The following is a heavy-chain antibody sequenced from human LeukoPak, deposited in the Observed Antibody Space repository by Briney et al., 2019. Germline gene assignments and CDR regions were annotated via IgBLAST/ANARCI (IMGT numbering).Heavy chain of an antibody. Sequence: ASVKVSCKASGGTFSSYAISWVRQAPGQGLEWMGGIIPIFGTANYAQKFQGRVTITTDESTSTAYMELSSLRSEDTAAYYCARNTGTTFYFDYWGRGTLVTVSS. CDR1: GGTFSSYA. D-gene: IGHD1-1*01. CDR3: ARNTGTTFYFDY. V-gene: IGHV1-69*05. J-gene: IGHJ4*02. CDR2: IIPIFGTA.